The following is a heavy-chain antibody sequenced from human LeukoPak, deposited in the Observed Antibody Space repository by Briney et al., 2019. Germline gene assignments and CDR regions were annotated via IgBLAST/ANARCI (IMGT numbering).Heavy chain of an antibody. CDR1: GYTFTSYG. CDR2: LNPSGGST. V-gene: IGHV1-46*01. D-gene: IGHD3-22*01. J-gene: IGHJ6*03. CDR3: ARDRAYYYDSSGPHMDV. Sequence: GSVKVSSKASGYTFTSYGISWVRQAPGQGLEWMGILNPSGGSTSYAQKFQGRVTMTRDTSISTAYMELSRLRSDDTAVYYCARDRAYYYDSSGPHMDVWGKGTTVTVSS.